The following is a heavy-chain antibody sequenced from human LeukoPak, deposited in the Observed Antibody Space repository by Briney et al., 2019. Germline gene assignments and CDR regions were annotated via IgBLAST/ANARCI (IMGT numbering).Heavy chain of an antibody. Sequence: ASVKVSCKASGYTFTSYAMHWVRQAPGQRPEWMGWINAGNGNTKYSQKLQGRVTMTTDTSTSTAYMELRSLRSDDTAVYYCAYESYDSSGYYYDYWGQGTLVTVSS. CDR1: GYTFTSYA. CDR3: AYESYDSSGYYYDY. J-gene: IGHJ4*02. CDR2: INAGNGNT. V-gene: IGHV1-3*01. D-gene: IGHD3-22*01.